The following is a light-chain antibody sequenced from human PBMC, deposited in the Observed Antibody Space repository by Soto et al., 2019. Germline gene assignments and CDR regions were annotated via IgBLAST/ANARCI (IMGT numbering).Light chain of an antibody. CDR3: QKYNSAPQT. Sequence: IVLTQSPVPLSLSPGERATLSCRASQSVSSSYLAWYQQKPGQAPRLLIYGASSRATGIPDRFSGSGSGTDFTLTISSLQPEDVATYYCQKYNSAPQTVGQGTRLEI. V-gene: IGKV3-20*01. CDR2: GAS. CDR1: QSVSSSY. J-gene: IGKJ5*01.